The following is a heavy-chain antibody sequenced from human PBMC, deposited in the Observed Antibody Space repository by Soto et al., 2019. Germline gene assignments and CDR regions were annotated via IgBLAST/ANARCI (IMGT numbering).Heavy chain of an antibody. Sequence: QVRLRESGPQVVKPSATLSLNCNVSGGAFRSYFWSWIRQFPGKGVAWTGNIHSSGRSNYNPSFKSRVAMSIDPSKNQFSVRLTSVTPADTAVYYCARDDPFDPWGQGILVTVSS. CDR2: IHSSGRS. CDR3: ARDDPFDP. CDR1: GGAFRSYF. J-gene: IGHJ5*02. V-gene: IGHV4-59*01.